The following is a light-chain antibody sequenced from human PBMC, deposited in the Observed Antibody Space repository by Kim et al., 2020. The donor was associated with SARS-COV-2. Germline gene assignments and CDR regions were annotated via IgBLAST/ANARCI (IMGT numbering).Light chain of an antibody. CDR2: DAS. Sequence: AYVGDRVIITCQASQDMNNFLNWYQQKPGRAPKLLIYDASNLAAGVPSRFSGSGSGTEFTFTISSLQPEDIAVYYCQQYDDLPITFGQGTRLEIK. CDR3: QQYDDLPIT. CDR1: QDMNNF. J-gene: IGKJ5*01. V-gene: IGKV1-33*01.